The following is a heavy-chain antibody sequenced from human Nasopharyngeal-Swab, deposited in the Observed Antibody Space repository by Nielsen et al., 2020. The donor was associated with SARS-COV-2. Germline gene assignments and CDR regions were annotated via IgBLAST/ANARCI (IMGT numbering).Heavy chain of an antibody. D-gene: IGHD3-9*01. V-gene: IGHV4-31*03. CDR2: IHYIAST. CDR1: GGSISSGGYY. Sequence: SETLSLTCTVSGGSISSGGYYWSWIRQHPGKDLEWIGYIHYIASTYYNPSLESRVTISVDTSKNQFSLKLSSVTAADTAVYYCARHYDFLTFYYYYMDVWGKGTTVTVSS. CDR3: ARHYDFLTFYYYYMDV. J-gene: IGHJ6*03.